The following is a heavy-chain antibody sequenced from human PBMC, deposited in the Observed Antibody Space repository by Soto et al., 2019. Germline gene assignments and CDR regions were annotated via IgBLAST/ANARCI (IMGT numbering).Heavy chain of an antibody. CDR1: GFTFSSYW. CDR2: IKQDGSEK. Sequence: GGSLRLSCAASGFTFSSYWMSWVRQAPGKGLEWVANIKQDGSEKYYVDSVKGRFTISRDNAKNSLYLQMNSLRAEDTAVYYCARDREDYSSGWPSSFDYWGQGTLVTVSS. V-gene: IGHV3-7*01. CDR3: ARDREDYSSGWPSSFDY. D-gene: IGHD6-19*01. J-gene: IGHJ4*02.